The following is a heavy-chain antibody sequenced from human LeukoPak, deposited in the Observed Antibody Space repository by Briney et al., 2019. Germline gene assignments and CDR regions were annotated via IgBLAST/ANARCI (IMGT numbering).Heavy chain of an antibody. J-gene: IGHJ4*02. CDR1: GYTFTSFG. CDR2: ISAYTGNT. V-gene: IGHV1-18*01. Sequence: ASVKVSCKASGYTFTSFGISWVRQAPGQGLEWMGWISAYTGNTDYAQTLRGRVTMTTDTSTGTAYMELRSLRSDDAAMYYCARTTQSYDLLSGSDLGYWGQGTLVTVSS. CDR3: ARTTQSYDLLSGSDLGY. D-gene: IGHD3-3*01.